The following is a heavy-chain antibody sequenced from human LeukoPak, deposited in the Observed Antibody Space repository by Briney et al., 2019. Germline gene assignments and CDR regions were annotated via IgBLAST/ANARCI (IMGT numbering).Heavy chain of an antibody. CDR3: AREASGSGGYHFDY. CDR1: GFTFSSYW. D-gene: IGHD2-15*01. J-gene: IGHJ4*02. Sequence: PGGSLRLSCAASGFTFSSYWMSWVRQAPGKGLEWVANVKQDGSEKYYVDSVRGRFTISRDNVKNSLYLQMNSLRAEDTAIYYCAREASGSGGYHFDYWGQGTLVTASS. V-gene: IGHV3-7*01. CDR2: VKQDGSEK.